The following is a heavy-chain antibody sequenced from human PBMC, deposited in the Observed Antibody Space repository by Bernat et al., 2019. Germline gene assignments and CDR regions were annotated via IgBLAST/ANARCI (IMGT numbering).Heavy chain of an antibody. CDR2: IKKKADGATA. Sequence: EVQLVESGGGLVKSGGSLRLSCAASGFTFSNAWMNWARQAPGKGLEWVGRIKKKADGATADYAAPVKGRFSISRDDSKNTLYLQMDSLKTEDTALYYCIKELVGHSGYDWVYWGQGTLVTVSS. CDR3: IKELVGHSGYDWVY. D-gene: IGHD5-12*01. J-gene: IGHJ4*02. V-gene: IGHV3-15*01. CDR1: GFTFSNAW.